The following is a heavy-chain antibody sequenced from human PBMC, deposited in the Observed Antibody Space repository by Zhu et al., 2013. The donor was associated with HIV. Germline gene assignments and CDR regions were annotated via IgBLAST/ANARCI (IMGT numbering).Heavy chain of an antibody. J-gene: IGHJ4*02. Sequence: QVQLVQSGAEVKKPGASVKVSCKASGYNFTTYGITWVRQAPGQGLEWMGWISEYNGNTNYAQNLQGRVTMTTDTSTSTAYMELRSLRSDDTAVYYCARDLRHYNNLGLLGYWGQGTLVTVSS. CDR2: ISEYNGNT. V-gene: IGHV1-18*01. CDR3: ARDLRHYNNLGLLGY. D-gene: IGHD4-4*01. CDR1: GYNFTTYG.